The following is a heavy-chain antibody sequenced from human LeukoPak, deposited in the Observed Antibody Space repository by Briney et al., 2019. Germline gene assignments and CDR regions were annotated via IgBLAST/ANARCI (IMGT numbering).Heavy chain of an antibody. CDR2: ISGSGSGGST. D-gene: IGHD3-10*01. CDR1: GFIFSSYG. V-gene: IGHV3-23*01. J-gene: IGHJ4*02. Sequence: PGGSLRLSCAASGFIFSSYGMTWVRQAPGKGLEWVSAISGSGSGGSTYYADSVKGRFTISRDNSKNTLYLQMNSLRAEDTAVYYCAKDGIGALLWFGELPPHFDYWGQGTLVTVSS. CDR3: AKDGIGALLWFGELPPHFDY.